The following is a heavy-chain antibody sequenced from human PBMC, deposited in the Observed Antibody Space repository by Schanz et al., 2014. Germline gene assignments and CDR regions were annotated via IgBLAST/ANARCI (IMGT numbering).Heavy chain of an antibody. Sequence: EVQLVESGGGLVQPGGSLRLSCAASGFTFSDSWMHWVRQAPGKGLVWVSRTSHDGSFTTFADSVKGRFTISRDNAKNTLHLQMNSLRVEDTAVYYCAKDDTQVNGMDVWGQGTTVTVSS. CDR1: GFTFSDSW. V-gene: IGHV3-74*01. CDR2: TSHDGSFT. J-gene: IGHJ6*02. CDR3: AKDDTQVNGMDV.